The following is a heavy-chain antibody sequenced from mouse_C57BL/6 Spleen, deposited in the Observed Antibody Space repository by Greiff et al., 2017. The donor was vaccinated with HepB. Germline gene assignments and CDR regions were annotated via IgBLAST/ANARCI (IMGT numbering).Heavy chain of an antibody. J-gene: IGHJ4*01. CDR1: GYTFTSYW. V-gene: IGHV1-50*01. CDR2: IDPSDSYT. Sequence: QVQLQQPGAELVKPGASVKLSCKASGYTFTSYWMQWVKQRPGQGLEWIGEIDPSDSYTNYNQKFKGKATLTVDTSSSTAYMQLSSLTSEDSAVYYCARPYYYGSSYGAMDYWGQGTSVTVSS. D-gene: IGHD1-1*01. CDR3: ARPYYYGSSYGAMDY.